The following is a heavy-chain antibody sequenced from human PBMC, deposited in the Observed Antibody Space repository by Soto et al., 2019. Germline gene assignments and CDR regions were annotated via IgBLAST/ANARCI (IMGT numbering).Heavy chain of an antibody. CDR2: IYYSGSN. V-gene: IGHV4-59*01. J-gene: IGHJ4*02. CDR3: AGGLPSPNWYYSPRDY. Sequence: SETLSLTCTVSGGSISSYYWSWFRQPPGKGLEWIGYIYYSGSNNYNPSLKSRVTISVDTSKNQFSLKLSSVTAADTAVYYCAGGLPSPNWYYSPRDYWGQGTLVTVSS. CDR1: GGSISSYY. D-gene: IGHD1-7*01.